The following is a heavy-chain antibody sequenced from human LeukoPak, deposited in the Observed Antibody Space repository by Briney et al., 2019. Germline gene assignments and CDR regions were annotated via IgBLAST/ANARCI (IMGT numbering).Heavy chain of an antibody. CDR1: GYTFTSYD. D-gene: IGHD3-3*01. CDR3: ARGERTYYDFWSGSPPHY. J-gene: IGHJ4*02. CDR2: MNPNSGNT. V-gene: IGHV1-8*01. Sequence: ASVKVSCKASGYTFTSYDINWVRQATGQGLEWMGWMNPNSGNTGYAQKFQGRVTMTRNTSISTAYMELSSLRSEDTAVYYCARGERTYYDFWSGSPPHYWGQGTLVTVSS.